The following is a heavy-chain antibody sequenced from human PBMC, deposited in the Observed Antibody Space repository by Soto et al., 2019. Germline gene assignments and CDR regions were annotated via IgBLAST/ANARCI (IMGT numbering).Heavy chain of an antibody. CDR3: AIGGIGYCSSTSCLRHYYGMDV. J-gene: IGHJ6*02. D-gene: IGHD2-2*01. CDR1: GYSFTSYW. V-gene: IGHV5-10-1*01. CDR2: IDPSDSYT. Sequence: GESLKISCKGSGYSFTSYWISWVRQMPGKGLEWMGRIDPSDSYTNYSPSFQGHVTISADKSISTAYLQWSSLKASDTAMYYCAIGGIGYCSSTSCLRHYYGMDVWGQGTTVT.